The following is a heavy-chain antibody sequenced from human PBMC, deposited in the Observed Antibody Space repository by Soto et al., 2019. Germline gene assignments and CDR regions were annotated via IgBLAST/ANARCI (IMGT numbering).Heavy chain of an antibody. Sequence: QVQLVQYGAEVKKPGSSVKVSCKASGGTFSSYAISWVRQAPGQGLEWMGGIIPIFGTANYAQKFQGRVTITADESTSTAYMELSCLRSEDTAVYYCARDYYYDSSGYYFGAFDIWGHGTMVTVSS. V-gene: IGHV1-69*01. CDR3: ARDYYYDSSGYYFGAFDI. CDR2: IIPIFGTA. D-gene: IGHD3-22*01. J-gene: IGHJ3*02. CDR1: GGTFSSYA.